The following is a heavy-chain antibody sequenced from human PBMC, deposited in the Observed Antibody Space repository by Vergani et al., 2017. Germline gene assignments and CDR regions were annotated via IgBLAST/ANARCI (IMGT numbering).Heavy chain of an antibody. V-gene: IGHV4-34*01. CDR3: ARRSSSWYYYYGMDV. D-gene: IGHD6-13*01. CDR1: GGSFSGYY. Sequence: QVQLQQWGAGLLKPSETLSLTCAVYGGSFSGYYWSWIRQPPGKGLEWIGSIYYSGSTYYNPSLKSRVTISVDTSKNQFSLKLSSVTAADTAVYDCARRSSSWYYYYGMDVWGQGTTVTVSS. CDR2: IYYSGST. J-gene: IGHJ6*02.